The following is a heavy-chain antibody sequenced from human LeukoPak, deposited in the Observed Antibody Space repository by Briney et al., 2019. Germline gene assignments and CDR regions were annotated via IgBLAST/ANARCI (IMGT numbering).Heavy chain of an antibody. Sequence: PSETLSLTCTVSGGSVSSGSYYWSWIRQPPGKGLEWIGYIYYSGSTNYSPSLKSRVTISVDTSKNQFSLKLSSVTAADTAVHYCARESQAAAGDYWYFDLWGRGTLVTVSS. CDR2: IYYSGST. J-gene: IGHJ2*01. CDR1: GGSVSSGSYY. CDR3: ARESQAAAGDYWYFDL. D-gene: IGHD6-13*01. V-gene: IGHV4-61*01.